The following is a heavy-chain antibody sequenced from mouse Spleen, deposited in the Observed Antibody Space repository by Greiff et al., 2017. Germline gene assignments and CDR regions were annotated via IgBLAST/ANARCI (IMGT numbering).Heavy chain of an antibody. V-gene: IGHV1-67*01. CDR2: ISTYYGNT. Sequence: VQLQQSGPELVRPGVSVKISCKGSSYTFTDYAMHWVKQSHAKSLEWIGVISTYYGNTNYNQKFKGKATMTVDKSSSTAYMELARLTSEDSAVYYCARTEDYDEGFAYWGQGTLVTVSA. CDR3: ARTEDYDEGFAY. CDR1: SYTFTDYA. J-gene: IGHJ3*01. D-gene: IGHD2-4*01.